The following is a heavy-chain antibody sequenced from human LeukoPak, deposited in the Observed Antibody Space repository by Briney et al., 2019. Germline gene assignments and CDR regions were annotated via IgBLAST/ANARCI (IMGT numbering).Heavy chain of an antibody. CDR1: GYTFTSYD. Sequence: ASVKVSCKASGYTFTSYDINWVRQATGQGLEWMGWMNPNSGNTGYAQKFQGRVTMTRNTSISTAYMELSSLRSEDTAVYYCARTVQNSSSWFNPYYYYYMDVWGKGTTVTVSS. CDR3: ARTVQNSSSWFNPYYYYYMDV. V-gene: IGHV1-8*01. D-gene: IGHD6-13*01. CDR2: MNPNSGNT. J-gene: IGHJ6*03.